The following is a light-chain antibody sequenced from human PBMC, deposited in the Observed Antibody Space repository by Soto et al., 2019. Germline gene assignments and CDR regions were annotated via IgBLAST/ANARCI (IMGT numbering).Light chain of an antibody. CDR1: SSDIGGYNY. CDR3: SSYTSSSTYV. V-gene: IGLV2-14*01. J-gene: IGLJ1*01. CDR2: DVS. Sequence: QSALTQRASVSGSPGQSITVSCTGTSSDIGGYNYVSWYQQHPGKAPKLMIYDVSNRPSGVSNRFSGSKSGNTASLTISGLQAEDEDDYYCSSYTSSSTYVFGTGTKLTVL.